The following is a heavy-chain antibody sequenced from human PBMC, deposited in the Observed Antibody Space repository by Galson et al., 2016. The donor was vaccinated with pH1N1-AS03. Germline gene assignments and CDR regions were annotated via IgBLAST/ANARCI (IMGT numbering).Heavy chain of an antibody. V-gene: IGHV3-33*01. D-gene: IGHD3-16*02. J-gene: IGHJ2*01. Sequence: SLRLSCATSGFTFSSHGMHWVRQTPGKGLEWVAVIWHDGSEKYYADSVKGRFTISRDNSKNTLYLQMNSLRAEDTAVYYCARARHYYDYIWGTYRYDWYFDLCGRGTLVTVSS. CDR3: ARARHYYDYIWGTYRYDWYFDL. CDR2: IWHDGSEK. CDR1: GFTFSSHG.